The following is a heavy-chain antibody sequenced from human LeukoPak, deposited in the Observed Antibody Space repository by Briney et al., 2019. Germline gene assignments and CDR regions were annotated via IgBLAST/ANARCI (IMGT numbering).Heavy chain of an antibody. CDR1: GGSISSYY. CDR2: TYYSGST. J-gene: IGHJ6*03. CDR3: ARGIALYDFWSGSSPYYMDV. Sequence: PSETLSLTCTVSGGSISSYYWSWIRQPPGKGLEWIGHTYYSGSTNYNPSLKSRVTISVDTSKNQFSLKLSSVTAADTAVYYCARGIALYDFWSGSSPYYMDVWGKGTTVTVSS. V-gene: IGHV4-59*01. D-gene: IGHD3-3*01.